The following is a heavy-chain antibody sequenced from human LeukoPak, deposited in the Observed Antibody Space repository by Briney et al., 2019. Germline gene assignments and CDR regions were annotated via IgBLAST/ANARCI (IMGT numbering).Heavy chain of an antibody. CDR2: ISYDGSNK. CDR1: GFTFSSYA. CDR3: ARYSTHDY. D-gene: IGHD6-13*01. J-gene: IGHJ4*02. V-gene: IGHV3-30-3*01. Sequence: GRSLRLSCAASGFTFSSYAMHWVRQAPGKGLEWVAVISYDGSNKYYADSVKGRFTISRDNSKNTLYLQMNSLGAEDTAVYYCARYSTHDYWGQGTLVTVSS.